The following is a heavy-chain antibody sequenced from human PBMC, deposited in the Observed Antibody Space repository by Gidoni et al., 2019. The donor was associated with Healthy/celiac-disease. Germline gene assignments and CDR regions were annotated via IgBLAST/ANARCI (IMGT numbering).Heavy chain of an antibody. CDR3: AKDTVDCSGGSCSGRFDY. CDR2: SSWNIGSI. Sequence: EVQLMESGGGLVQPGRSLRLSCAASGFTFDDYAMHWVRQAPGKGLEWVSGSSWNIGSIGYADSVKGRFTISRDNAKNSLYLQMNSLRAEDTALYYCAKDTVDCSGGSCSGRFDYWGQGTLVTVSS. V-gene: IGHV3-9*01. J-gene: IGHJ4*02. D-gene: IGHD2-15*01. CDR1: GFTFDDYA.